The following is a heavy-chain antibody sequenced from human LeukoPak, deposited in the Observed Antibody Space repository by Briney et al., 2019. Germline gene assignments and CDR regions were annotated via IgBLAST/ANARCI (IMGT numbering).Heavy chain of an antibody. CDR3: ATSPTFDP. J-gene: IGHJ5*02. V-gene: IGHV3-23*01. CDR2: ISGSGDNT. Sequence: GGSLRLSCTASGFTFGDYAMSWVRQAPGKGLEWVSAISGSGDNTYYADSVKGRFTISRDNSKNTLYLQMNNLRAEDTAVYYCATSPTFDPWGQGTLVTVSS. CDR1: GFTFGDYA.